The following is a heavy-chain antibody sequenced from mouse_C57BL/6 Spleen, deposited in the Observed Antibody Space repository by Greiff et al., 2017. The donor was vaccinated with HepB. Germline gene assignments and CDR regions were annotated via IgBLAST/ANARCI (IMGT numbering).Heavy chain of an antibody. CDR1: GYTFTSYW. CDR2: IYPGSGST. Sequence: QVQLQQPGAELVKPGASVKMSCKASGYTFTSYWITWVKQRPGQGLEWIGDIYPGSGSTNYNEKFKSKATLTVDTSSSTAYMQRSSLTSEDSAVYYCARSPITTVVRWYFDVWGTGTTVTVSS. J-gene: IGHJ1*03. CDR3: ARSPITTVVRWYFDV. D-gene: IGHD1-1*01. V-gene: IGHV1-55*01.